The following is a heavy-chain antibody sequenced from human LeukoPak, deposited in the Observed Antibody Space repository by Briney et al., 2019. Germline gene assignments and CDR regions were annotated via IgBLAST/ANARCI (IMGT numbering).Heavy chain of an antibody. CDR2: ISSSAAGT. V-gene: IGHV3-23*01. CDR3: APGGGASYFDY. Sequence: EWVSAISSSAAGTYYADSVKGRFTISRDNSKNTLYLQMNSLRAEDTAVYYCAPGGGASYFDYWGQGALVTVSS. J-gene: IGHJ4*02. D-gene: IGHD3-16*01.